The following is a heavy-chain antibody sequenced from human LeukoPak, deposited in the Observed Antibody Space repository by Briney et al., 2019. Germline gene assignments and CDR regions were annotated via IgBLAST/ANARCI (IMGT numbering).Heavy chain of an antibody. J-gene: IGHJ6*04. Sequence: GRSLRLSCAASGFTFGSYGMHWVRQAPGRGLEWVAVISYDGSNKYYADSVKGRFTISRDNSKNTLYLQMNSLRAEDTAVYYCAKGGYDQQTYYYYYGMDVWGKGTTVTVSS. D-gene: IGHD5-12*01. CDR3: AKGGYDQQTYYYYYGMDV. CDR1: GFTFGSYG. CDR2: ISYDGSNK. V-gene: IGHV3-30*18.